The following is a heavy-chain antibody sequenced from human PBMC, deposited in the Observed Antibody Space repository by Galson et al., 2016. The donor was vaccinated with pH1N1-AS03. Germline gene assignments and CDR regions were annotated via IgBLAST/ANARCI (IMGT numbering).Heavy chain of an antibody. CDR1: GYIFTGFY. Sequence: SVKVSCKASGYIFTGFYVHWVRQAPGQGLEWMGWINTDSGVTNYAQKFEAWVTMTRDTSVSTAYMELYGLKSDDTAVYYCAREARGPCTSATCPNTYYFGIDVWGQGTTVIVSS. CDR2: INTDSGVT. V-gene: IGHV1-2*04. D-gene: IGHD2-2*01. CDR3: AREARGPCTSATCPNTYYFGIDV. J-gene: IGHJ6*02.